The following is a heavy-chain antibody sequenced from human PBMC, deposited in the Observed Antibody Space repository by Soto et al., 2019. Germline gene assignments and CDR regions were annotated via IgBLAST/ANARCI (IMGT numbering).Heavy chain of an antibody. V-gene: IGHV1-69*01. D-gene: IGHD3-22*01. J-gene: IGHJ4*02. CDR2: IIPIFGTA. CDR3: ARVIGDYDSSGV. Sequence: QVQLVQSGAEVKKPGSSVKVSCKASGGTFSSYAISWVRQAPGQGLEWMGGIIPIFGTANYAQKFQGRVPFTANEAKSTAYMELSSRRPEDTAVYYCARVIGDYDSSGVWGQGTLVTGSS. CDR1: GGTFSSYA.